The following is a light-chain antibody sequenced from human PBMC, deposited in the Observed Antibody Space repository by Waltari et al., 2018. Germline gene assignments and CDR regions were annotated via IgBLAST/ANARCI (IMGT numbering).Light chain of an antibody. CDR2: END. CDR3: GTWDSSLSPLWV. CDR1: SSNIGNNY. J-gene: IGLJ3*02. Sequence: QSMLTQPPSVSAAPGQKVTISCSGSSSNIGNNYVSWYQQLPGTAPKLLIYENDKRPSVIPDRVSGSKSGTSATLGITGLQTGDEADYYCGTWDSSLSPLWVFGGGTKLTVL. V-gene: IGLV1-51*01.